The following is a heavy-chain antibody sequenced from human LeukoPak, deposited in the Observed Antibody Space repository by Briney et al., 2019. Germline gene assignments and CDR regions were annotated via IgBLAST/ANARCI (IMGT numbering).Heavy chain of an antibody. Sequence: ASVKVSCKASGYTFTGYYMHWVRQAPGQGLEWMGWINPNSGGTNYAQKFQGRVTMTRDTSISTAYMELSRLRSDDTAVYYCARVPLYGDYESNYYYMDVWGKGTTVTVSS. CDR1: GYTFTGYY. CDR3: ARVPLYGDYESNYYYMDV. D-gene: IGHD4-17*01. CDR2: INPNSGGT. V-gene: IGHV1-2*02. J-gene: IGHJ6*03.